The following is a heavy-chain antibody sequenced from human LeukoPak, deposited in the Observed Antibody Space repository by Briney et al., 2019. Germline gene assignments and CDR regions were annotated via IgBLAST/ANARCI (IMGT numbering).Heavy chain of an antibody. D-gene: IGHD3-16*01. V-gene: IGHV3-23*01. CDR2: ISGNGETK. Sequence: GGSLRLSCAASGLTFSSYAMNWVRQAPGKGLEWVSVISGNGETKKYADSVKGRFTISRDNSKNTLYLQMNGLRVEDTAIYYCAKDFYDSEINWGQGTLVTVSS. J-gene: IGHJ4*02. CDR3: AKDFYDSEIN. CDR1: GLTFSSYA.